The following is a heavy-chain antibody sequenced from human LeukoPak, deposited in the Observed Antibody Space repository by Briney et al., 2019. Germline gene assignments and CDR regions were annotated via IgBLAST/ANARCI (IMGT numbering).Heavy chain of an antibody. J-gene: IGHJ4*02. CDR2: INQDGSEK. CDR3: ATGGAAGGRATY. V-gene: IGHV3-7*01. CDR1: GFIFSTYW. Sequence: GGSLRLSCAASGFIFSTYWMTWVRQAPGKGLEWVANINQDGSEKGYVDSVKGRFTISRDNAENSLYLQMNSLRAEDTAVYYCATGGAAGGRATYWGQGTLVTVSS. D-gene: IGHD6-13*01.